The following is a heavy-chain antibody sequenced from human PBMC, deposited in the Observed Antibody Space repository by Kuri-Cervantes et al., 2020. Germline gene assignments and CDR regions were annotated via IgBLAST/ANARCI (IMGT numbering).Heavy chain of an antibody. J-gene: IGHJ4*02. D-gene: IGHD5-12*01. Sequence: SETLSLTCAVSGESFSGYYWSWLRQSPGKGLEWIGEINHSGSTNYNPSLKSRVTISVDTSKNQFSLKLSSVTAADTAVYYCARHWDIAPPDYWGQGTLVTVSS. V-gene: IGHV4-34*01. CDR3: ARHWDIAPPDY. CDR2: INHSGST. CDR1: GESFSGYY.